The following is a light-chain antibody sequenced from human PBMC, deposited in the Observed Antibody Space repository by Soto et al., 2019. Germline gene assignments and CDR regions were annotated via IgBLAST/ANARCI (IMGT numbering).Light chain of an antibody. CDR1: QNVNNW. J-gene: IGKJ4*01. CDR2: ATS. Sequence: DVQMTQSPSPLSASVGDRVTITCRASQNVNNWLAWYQQRPGKAPKSLIYATSILQNGVPSRFSGSGSGTDFTLTINSLQPEDSATYYCQQYNNFPPTFGGGTKVEIK. CDR3: QQYNNFPPT. V-gene: IGKV1D-16*01.